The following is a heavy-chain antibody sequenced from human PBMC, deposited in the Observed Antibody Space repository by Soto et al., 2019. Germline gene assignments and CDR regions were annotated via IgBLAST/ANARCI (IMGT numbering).Heavy chain of an antibody. Sequence: SETLSLTCTVSGGSISSSSYYWGWIRQPPGKGLEWIGSIYYSGSTYYNPSLKSRVTRSVDTSKNQFSLKLSSVTAADTAVYYCARRDVTRGYSYAIDPWGQGTLVTVSS. CDR1: GGSISSSSYY. J-gene: IGHJ5*02. CDR3: ARRDVTRGYSYAIDP. V-gene: IGHV4-39*01. D-gene: IGHD5-18*01. CDR2: IYYSGST.